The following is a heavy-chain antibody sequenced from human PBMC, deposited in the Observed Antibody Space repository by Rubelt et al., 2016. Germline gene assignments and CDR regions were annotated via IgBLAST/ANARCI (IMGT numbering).Heavy chain of an antibody. CDR2: INHSGST. CDR3: ARLASGKASHFDC. CDR1: GGSFSAYY. J-gene: IGHJ4*02. V-gene: IGHV4-34*01. Sequence: QVQLQQWGAGLLKPSETLSLTCVVSGGSFSAYYWSWIRQPPGKGLEWIGEINHSGSTTYNPSLKSRVTMSVDTSKNQFSLRLSSVTAADTAVYYCARLASGKASHFDCWGQGTLVTVSS. D-gene: IGHD3-10*01.